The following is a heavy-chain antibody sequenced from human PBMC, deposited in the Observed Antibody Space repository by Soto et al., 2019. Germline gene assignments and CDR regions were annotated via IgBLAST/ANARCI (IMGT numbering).Heavy chain of an antibody. CDR1: GGTFSSYA. J-gene: IGHJ5*02. CDR2: IIPIFGTA. V-gene: IGHV1-69*13. Sequence: ASVKVSCKASGGTFSSYAISWVRQAPGQGLEWMGGIIPIFGTANYAQKSQGRVTITADESTSTAYMELSSLRSEDTAVYYCARAQSHSSGWQSRGFDPWGQGTLVTVSS. CDR3: ARAQSHSSGWQSRGFDP. D-gene: IGHD6-19*01.